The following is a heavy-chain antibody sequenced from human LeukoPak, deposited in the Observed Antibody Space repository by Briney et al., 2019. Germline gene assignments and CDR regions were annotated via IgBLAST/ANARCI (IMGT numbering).Heavy chain of an antibody. CDR1: GFTYDRYG. CDR3: VTEVNSYGDFLAY. D-gene: IGHD5-18*01. V-gene: IGHV3-23*01. CDR2: ISFDGRNT. Sequence: GGSLRLFCAASGFTYDRYGMAWVRQTPGRGLEWVSTISFDGRNTHYADSVRGRFTISRDDSKNTLSLQVSSLRAEDTAIYYCVTEVNSYGDFLAYWAQGIQVTVSS. J-gene: IGHJ4*02.